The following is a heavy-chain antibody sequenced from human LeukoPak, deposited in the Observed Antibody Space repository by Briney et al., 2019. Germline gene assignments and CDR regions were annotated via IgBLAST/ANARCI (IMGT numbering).Heavy chain of an antibody. V-gene: IGHV3-23*01. J-gene: IGHJ3*02. CDR2: ISGSGGTT. CDR3: AKARGNVRPNAFDI. Sequence: GGSLRLSCVASGFTFSSYAMSWVRLAPGKGLEWVSVISGSGGTTYYANSVKGRFTTSRDISKSTLYVQMNSLRAEDTAVYYCAKARGNVRPNAFDIWGQGTVVTVSS. D-gene: IGHD4-23*01. CDR1: GFTFSSYA.